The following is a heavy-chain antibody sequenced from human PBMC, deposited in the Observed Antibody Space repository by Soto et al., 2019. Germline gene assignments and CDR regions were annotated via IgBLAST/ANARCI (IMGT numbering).Heavy chain of an antibody. Sequence: GGSLRLSCAASGFTFSSYAMHWVRQAPGKGLEWVAVISYDGSNKYYADSVKGRFTISRDNSKNTLYLQMNSLRGEDTAVYYCARGQSSLTRFDYWGQGTMGTVSS. J-gene: IGHJ4*02. CDR1: GFTFSSYA. V-gene: IGHV3-30-3*01. CDR2: ISYDGSNK. CDR3: ARGQSSLTRFDY. D-gene: IGHD2-2*01.